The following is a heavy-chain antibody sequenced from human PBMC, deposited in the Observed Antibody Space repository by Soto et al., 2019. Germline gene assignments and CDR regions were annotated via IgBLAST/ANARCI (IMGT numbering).Heavy chain of an antibody. CDR1: GFTFSNYG. CDR2: IWYDGSNK. CDR3: ARAWGDTAMVGT. D-gene: IGHD5-18*01. J-gene: IGHJ5*02. Sequence: ESGGGVVQPGRSLRLSCAASGFTFSNYGMHWVRQAPGNGLEWVAVIWYDGSNKNYADSVKGRFTISRAKSKNTLYLQMNSLRAEDTAVYYCARAWGDTAMVGTWGQGTMVTVSS. V-gene: IGHV3-33*01.